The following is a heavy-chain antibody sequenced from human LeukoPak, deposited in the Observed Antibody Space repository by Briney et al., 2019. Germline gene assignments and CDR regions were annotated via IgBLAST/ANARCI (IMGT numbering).Heavy chain of an antibody. CDR2: TYYSGTT. Sequence: PSETLSLTCTVSGGSLSYYYWSWIRQPPGKGLEWIGYTYYSGTTNYNPSLKSRVTISVDTSKNQFSLKLSSVTAADTAVYYCARGVYIAAAQYGYWGQGTLVTVSS. CDR3: ARGVYIAAAQYGY. D-gene: IGHD6-13*01. CDR1: GGSLSYYY. V-gene: IGHV4-59*01. J-gene: IGHJ4*02.